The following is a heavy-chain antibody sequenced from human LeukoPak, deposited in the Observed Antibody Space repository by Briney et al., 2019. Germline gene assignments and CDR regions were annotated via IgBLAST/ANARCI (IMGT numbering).Heavy chain of an antibody. CDR3: ARLYVTSSSWYGYYYCYMDV. D-gene: IGHD6-13*01. CDR2: IIPIFGTA. Sequence: ASVKVSCKASGGTFSSYAISWVRQAPGQGLEWMGGIIPIFGTANYAQEFQGRVTITADKSTSTAYMELSSLRSEDTAVYYCARLYVTSSSWYGYYYCYMDVWGKGTTVTVSS. CDR1: GGTFSSYA. J-gene: IGHJ6*03. V-gene: IGHV1-69*06.